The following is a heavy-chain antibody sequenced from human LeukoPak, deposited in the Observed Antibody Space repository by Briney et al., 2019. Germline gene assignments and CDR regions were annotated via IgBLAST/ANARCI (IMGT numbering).Heavy chain of an antibody. V-gene: IGHV3-11*04. J-gene: IGHJ4*02. CDR1: GFTFSDYY. CDR2: ISSSGSTI. D-gene: IGHD6-19*01. CDR3: ARALNSLYSSGWPSAGY. Sequence: GGSLRLSCAASGFTFSDYYMSWIRQAPGKGLEWVSYISSSGSTIYYADSVKGRFTISRDNAKNSLYLQMNSLRAEDTAVYYCARALNSLYSSGWPSAGYWGQGTLVTVSS.